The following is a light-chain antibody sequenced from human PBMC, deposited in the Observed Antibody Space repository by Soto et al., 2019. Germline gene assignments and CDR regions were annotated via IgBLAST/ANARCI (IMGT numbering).Light chain of an antibody. Sequence: DIKMTQSPSTLSASVGDRVSINCRASQSISAWLAWYQQKPGKAPRLLIYKASTLEIGVPSRFSGSGSGTEFTLTISSLQPDDFATYYCQQYNTYSTFGQGTRLEI. CDR1: QSISAW. V-gene: IGKV1-5*03. CDR2: KAS. J-gene: IGKJ5*01. CDR3: QQYNTYST.